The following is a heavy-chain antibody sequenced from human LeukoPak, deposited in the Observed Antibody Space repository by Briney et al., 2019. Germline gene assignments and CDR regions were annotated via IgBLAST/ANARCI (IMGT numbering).Heavy chain of an antibody. D-gene: IGHD2-2*01. J-gene: IGHJ3*02. CDR1: GFTFSSYG. V-gene: IGHV3-30*18. Sequence: GGSLRLSCAASGFTFSSYGMRWVGQAPGKGLEWVPVLSYDGSNKSYADSVKGRFTIPRDNSKNTLYLQMNSLRAEDTAVYYCAKDRPEEVVVPAAISLFLQPEDAFDIWGQGTMVTVSS. CDR2: LSYDGSNK. CDR3: AKDRPEEVVVPAAISLFLQPEDAFDI.